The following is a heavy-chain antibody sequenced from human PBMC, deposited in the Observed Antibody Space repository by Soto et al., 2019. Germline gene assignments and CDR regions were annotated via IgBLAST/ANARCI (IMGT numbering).Heavy chain of an antibody. D-gene: IGHD3-10*01. V-gene: IGHV4-39*01. CDR1: GGSISSSSYY. CDR2: IYYSGST. J-gene: IGHJ5*02. CDR3: ARHPRKRGILYGSEPRWFDP. Sequence: QLQLQESGPGLVKPSETLSLTCTVSGGSISSSSYYWGWIRQPPGKGLEWIGSIYYSGSTYYNPSLKSRVTISVDTSKNQFSLKLSSVTAADTAVYYCARHPRKRGILYGSEPRWFDPWGQGTLVTVSS.